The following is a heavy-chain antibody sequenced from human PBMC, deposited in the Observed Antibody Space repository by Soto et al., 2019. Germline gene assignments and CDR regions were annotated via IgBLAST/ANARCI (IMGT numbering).Heavy chain of an antibody. V-gene: IGHV3-30*03. CDR3: ARDAGKIDWSLRGPTFDT. Sequence: GGSLRLSCTASEFTFSTCDMHWVRQAPGKGLEWVAFIAYDASKKNYVDSVKGRFTISRDNPKNTLYLEMNSLRVEDTAVYYCARDAGKIDWSLRGPTFDTWGQGTLVTVSS. D-gene: IGHD3-9*01. CDR1: EFTFSTCD. J-gene: IGHJ5*02. CDR2: IAYDASKK.